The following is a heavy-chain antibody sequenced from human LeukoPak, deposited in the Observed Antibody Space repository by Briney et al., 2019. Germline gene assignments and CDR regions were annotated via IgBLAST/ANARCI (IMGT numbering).Heavy chain of an antibody. J-gene: IGHJ4*02. CDR1: GGSISSGSYY. Sequence: PSQTLSLTCTVSGGSISSGSYYWSWIRQPAGKGLEWIGRIYTSGSTNYNPSLKSRVTISVDTSKNQFSLKLSSVTAADTAVYYCARGRLLLYNTLPFDYWGQGTLVTASS. D-gene: IGHD2/OR15-2a*01. CDR2: IYTSGST. CDR3: ARGRLLLYNTLPFDY. V-gene: IGHV4-61*02.